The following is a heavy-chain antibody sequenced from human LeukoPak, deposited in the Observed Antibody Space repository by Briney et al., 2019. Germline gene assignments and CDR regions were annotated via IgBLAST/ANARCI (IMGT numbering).Heavy chain of an antibody. Sequence: GGTLRLSCAASGFTFSSYSMNWVRQAPGKGLEWVSSISSSSSYIYYADSVKGRFTISRDNAKNSLYLQMNSLRAEDTAVYYCARGTYDYVWGSYRYYYFDYWGQGTLVTVSS. V-gene: IGHV3-21*01. D-gene: IGHD3-16*02. CDR3: ARGTYDYVWGSYRYYYFDY. J-gene: IGHJ4*02. CDR1: GFTFSSYS. CDR2: ISSSSSYI.